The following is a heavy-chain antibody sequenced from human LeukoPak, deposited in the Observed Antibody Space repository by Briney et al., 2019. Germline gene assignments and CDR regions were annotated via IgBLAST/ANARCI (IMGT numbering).Heavy chain of an antibody. CDR3: ASGYCSGGSCYEGWFDP. CDR2: IIPIFGTA. J-gene: IGHJ5*02. D-gene: IGHD2-15*01. Sequence: ASVKVSCKASGGTFSSYAISWVRQAPGQGLEWMGGIIPIFGTANYAQKFQGRVTITADESTSTAYMELSSLRSEDTAVYYCASGYCSGGSCYEGWFDPWGQGTLVTVSS. V-gene: IGHV1-69*13. CDR1: GGTFSSYA.